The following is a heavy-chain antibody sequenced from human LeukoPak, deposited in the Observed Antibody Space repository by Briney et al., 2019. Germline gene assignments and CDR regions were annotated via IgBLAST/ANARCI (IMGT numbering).Heavy chain of an antibody. CDR1: GYTFSTYP. V-gene: IGHV7-4-1*02. J-gene: IGHJ4*02. CDR2: INTNTGSP. CDR3: VRGIDTTGYFNY. Sequence: ASVKASCTASGYTFSTYPLNWVRQAPGQGLEWMGWINTNTGSPTYAQGLTGRFVFSLDTSVSTAFLQISSLKVEDSALYYCVRGIDTTGYFNYWGQGTLVTVPS. D-gene: IGHD3-22*01.